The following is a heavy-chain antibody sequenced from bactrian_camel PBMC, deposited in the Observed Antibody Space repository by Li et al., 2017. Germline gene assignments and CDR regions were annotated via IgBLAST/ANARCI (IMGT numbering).Heavy chain of an antibody. D-gene: IGHD8*01. Sequence: QLVESGGGLVQPGGSLRLSCAASGFTFSTYDMSWVRQAPGKGLEWVSSIFVSDGGIMYASSVKDRFTISIDNAKNTLYLQLNSLKPEDTAMYYCARAWNYWSDYDDWGQGTQVTVS. CDR3: ARAWNYWSDYDD. V-gene: IGHV3S10*01. CDR1: GFTFSTYD. J-gene: IGHJ4*01. CDR2: IFVSDGGI.